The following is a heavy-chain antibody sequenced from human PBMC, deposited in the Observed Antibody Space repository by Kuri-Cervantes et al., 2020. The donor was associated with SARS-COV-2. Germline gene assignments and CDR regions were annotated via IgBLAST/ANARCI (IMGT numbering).Heavy chain of an antibody. CDR2: ISSSSTYI. CDR1: GFTFSSYS. Sequence: GESLKISCAASGFTFSSYSMNWVRQVPGKGLECISSISSSSTYICYAYSVKGRFTISRDNAKNSLYLQMNSLSAEDTAVYYCARGGYCSGGSCYYVYAYYYYGMDVWGQGTMVTVSS. D-gene: IGHD2-15*01. J-gene: IGHJ6*02. CDR3: ARGGYCSGGSCYYVYAYYYYGMDV. V-gene: IGHV3-21*01.